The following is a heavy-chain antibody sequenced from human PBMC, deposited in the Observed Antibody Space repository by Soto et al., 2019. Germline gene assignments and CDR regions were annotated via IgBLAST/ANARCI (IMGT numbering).Heavy chain of an antibody. D-gene: IGHD3-22*01. CDR3: ARLVLGLHAYYYDSSGYDQDF. J-gene: IGHJ4*02. V-gene: IGHV1-18*04. Sequence: ASVKVSCKASGYTFTSYGISWVRQAPGQGLEWMGWISAYNGNTNYAQKLQGRVTMTTDTSTSTAYMELRSLRSDDTAVYYCARLVLGLHAYYYDSSGYDQDFWGQGTLVTVSS. CDR2: ISAYNGNT. CDR1: GYTFTSYG.